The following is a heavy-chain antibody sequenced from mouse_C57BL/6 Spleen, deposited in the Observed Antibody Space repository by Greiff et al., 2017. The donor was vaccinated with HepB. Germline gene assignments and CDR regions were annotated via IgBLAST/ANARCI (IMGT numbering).Heavy chain of an antibody. CDR1: GYTFTSYW. V-gene: IGHV1-69*01. CDR2: IDPSDSYT. CDR3: ARGGSFSTGYFDV. J-gene: IGHJ1*03. Sequence: QVQLQQPGAELVMPGASVKLSCKASGYTFTSYWMHWVKQRPGQGLEWIGEIDPSDSYTNYNQKFKGKSTLTVDKSSSTAYMQLSSLTSEDSAVYYCARGGSFSTGYFDVWGTGTTVTVSS.